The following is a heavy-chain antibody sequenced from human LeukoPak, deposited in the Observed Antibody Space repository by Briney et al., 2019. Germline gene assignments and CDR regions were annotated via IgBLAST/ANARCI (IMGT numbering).Heavy chain of an antibody. D-gene: IGHD3-10*01. CDR1: GFTFSSYW. Sequence: GGSLRLSCAASGFTFSSYWMSWVRQAPGKGLEWVANIKQDGSEKYYVDSVKGRFTISRDNAKNSLYLQTNSLRAEDTAVYYCASTHVLLWFGELQYYFDYWGQGTLVTVSS. J-gene: IGHJ4*02. V-gene: IGHV3-7*01. CDR2: IKQDGSEK. CDR3: ASTHVLLWFGELQYYFDY.